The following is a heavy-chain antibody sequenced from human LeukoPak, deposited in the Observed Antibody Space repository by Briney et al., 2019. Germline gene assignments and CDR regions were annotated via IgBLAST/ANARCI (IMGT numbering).Heavy chain of an antibody. CDR3: ARGRSTYYYDSSGYYYPDY. CDR2: IIPIFGTA. Sequence: SVKVSCKASGGTFSSYAISWVRQAPGQGLEWMGGIIPIFGTANYAQKFQGRVTITADKSTSTAYMELSSLRSEDTAVYYCARGRSTYYYDSSGYYYPDYWGQGTLVTVSS. CDR1: GGTFSSYA. V-gene: IGHV1-69*06. J-gene: IGHJ4*02. D-gene: IGHD3-22*01.